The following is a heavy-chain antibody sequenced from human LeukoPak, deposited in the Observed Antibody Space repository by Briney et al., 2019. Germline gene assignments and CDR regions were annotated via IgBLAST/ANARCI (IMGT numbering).Heavy chain of an antibody. CDR3: ARDRFMITFGGATSIDY. CDR2: ISDDGSKI. J-gene: IGHJ4*02. CDR1: GSTFSTDA. Sequence: GGSLRLSCAASGSTFSTDAMHWVRQAPGKGLEWVSLISDDGSKIYYADSVKGRFTISRDNSKNTLYLQMNSLRAEDTAVYYCARDRFMITFGGATSIDYWGQGTLVTVSS. V-gene: IGHV3-30*04. D-gene: IGHD3-16*01.